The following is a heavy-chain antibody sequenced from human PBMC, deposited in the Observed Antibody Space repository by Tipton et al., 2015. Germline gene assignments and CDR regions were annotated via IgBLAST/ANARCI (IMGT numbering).Heavy chain of an antibody. V-gene: IGHV4-38-2*02. CDR3: ACQDYDSLTRDYQTVDY. CDR1: GASVSSGPYY. D-gene: IGHD3-9*01. J-gene: IGHJ4*02. Sequence: TLSLTCTVSGASVSSGPYYWSWIRQPPGKGLEWIGSISHSGNTYYNPSLKSRVTMSRDTSKNQFSLKLTSVTAADTAVYYCACQDYDSLTRDYQTVDYWGQGTLVTVSS. CDR2: ISHSGNT.